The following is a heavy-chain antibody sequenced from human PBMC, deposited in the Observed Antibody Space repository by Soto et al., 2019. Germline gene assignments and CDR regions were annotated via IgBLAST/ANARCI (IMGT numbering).Heavy chain of an antibody. CDR2: IYYSGST. Sequence: QASETLSLTCTVSGGSISSYYWSWIRQPPGKGLEWIGYIYYSGSTNYNPSLKSRVTISVDTSKNQFSLKLSSVTAADTAVYYCARSELTMVRGGAANWFDPWGQGTLVTVSS. CDR3: ARSELTMVRGGAANWFDP. J-gene: IGHJ5*02. CDR1: GGSISSYY. V-gene: IGHV4-59*01. D-gene: IGHD3-10*01.